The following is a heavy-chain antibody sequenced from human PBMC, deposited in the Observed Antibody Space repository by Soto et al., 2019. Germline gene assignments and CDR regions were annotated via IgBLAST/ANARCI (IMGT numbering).Heavy chain of an antibody. CDR1: GASISNSDNY. CDR2: IYYSGST. Sequence: PSETLSLTCTVSGASISNSDNYWSWIRQPPGKGLEWIGYIYYSGSTYYNPSLKSRVTMSVDTSKNQFSLKLSSVTAADTAVYYCAREGSYSAYNFAHGIQLWSFDFWGQGAMVTVSS. CDR3: AREGSYSAYNFAHGIQLWSFDF. D-gene: IGHD5-12*01. J-gene: IGHJ4*02. V-gene: IGHV4-30-4*01.